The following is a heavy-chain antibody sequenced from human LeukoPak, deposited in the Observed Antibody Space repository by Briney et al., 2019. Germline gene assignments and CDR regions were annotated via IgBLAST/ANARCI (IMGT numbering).Heavy chain of an antibody. CDR1: GGSFSGYY. V-gene: IGHV4-34*01. Sequence: PSETLSLTCAVHGGSFSGYYWSWIRQPPGKGLEWIGEINHSGSTNYNPSLKSRVTISVDTSKNQFSLKLSSVTAADTAVYYCASLSIAARNLFDYWGQGTLVTVSS. J-gene: IGHJ4*02. D-gene: IGHD6-6*01. CDR2: INHSGST. CDR3: ASLSIAARNLFDY.